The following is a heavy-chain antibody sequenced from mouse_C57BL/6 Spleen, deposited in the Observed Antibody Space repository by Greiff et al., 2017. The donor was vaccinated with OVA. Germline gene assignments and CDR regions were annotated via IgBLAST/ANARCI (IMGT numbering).Heavy chain of an antibody. Sequence: QVQLKQSGAELVRPGASVKLSCKASGYTFTDYYINWVKQRPGQGLEWIARIYPGSGNTYYNEKFKGKATLTAEKSSSTAYMQLSSLTSEDSAVYFCARSGESSMDYWGQGTSVTVSS. CDR2: IYPGSGNT. CDR3: ARSGESSMDY. J-gene: IGHJ4*01. V-gene: IGHV1-76*01. D-gene: IGHD4-1*01. CDR1: GYTFTDYY.